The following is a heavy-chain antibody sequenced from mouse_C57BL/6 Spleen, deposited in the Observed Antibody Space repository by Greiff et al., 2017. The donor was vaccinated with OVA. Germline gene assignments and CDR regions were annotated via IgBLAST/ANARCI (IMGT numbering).Heavy chain of an antibody. V-gene: IGHV1-18*01. J-gene: IGHJ4*01. CDR1: GYTFTDYN. CDR2: INPNNGGT. Sequence: EVQLQQSGPELVKPGASVKIPCTASGYTFTDYNMDWVKQSHGKSLEWIGDINPNNGGTIYNQKFKGKATLTVDKSSSTAYMELRSLTSEDTAVYYCARGKGDYYGLYAMDYWGQGTSVTVSS. CDR3: ARGKGDYYGLYAMDY. D-gene: IGHD1-1*01.